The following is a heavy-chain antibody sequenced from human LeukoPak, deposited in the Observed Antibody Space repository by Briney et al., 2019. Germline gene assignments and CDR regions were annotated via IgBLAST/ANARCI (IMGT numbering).Heavy chain of an antibody. CDR2: INPNSGGT. J-gene: IGHJ6*02. Sequence: ASVTVSCTASGYTFTVYYMHWVRQAPGQGLEWMGWINPNSGGTNYAQKFQGRVTMTRDTSISTAYMELSRLRSDDTAVYYCARAIDYGDKGNYYGMDVWGQGTTVTVSS. V-gene: IGHV1-2*02. CDR1: GYTFTVYY. CDR3: ARAIDYGDKGNYYGMDV. D-gene: IGHD4-17*01.